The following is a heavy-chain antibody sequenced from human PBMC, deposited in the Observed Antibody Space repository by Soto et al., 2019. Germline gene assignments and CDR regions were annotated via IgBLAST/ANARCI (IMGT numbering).Heavy chain of an antibody. CDR2: IIPIFGTA. Sequence: SVKVSCKASGGTFSSYAISWVRQAPGQGLEWMGGIIPIFGTANYAQKFQGRVTITADESTSTAYMELSSLRSEDTAVYYCAGGNVDIVATAPAKIAYWGQGTLVTVSS. J-gene: IGHJ4*02. CDR1: GGTFSSYA. CDR3: AGGNVDIVATAPAKIAY. D-gene: IGHD5-12*01. V-gene: IGHV1-69*13.